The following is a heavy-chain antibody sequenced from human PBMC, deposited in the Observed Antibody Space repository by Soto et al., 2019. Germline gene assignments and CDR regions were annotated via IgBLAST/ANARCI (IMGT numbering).Heavy chain of an antibody. CDR1: GYTFTSHW. CDR2: IFPGDSDT. J-gene: IGHJ4*02. D-gene: IGHD6-25*01. CDR3: ATPGRQRDSRFLDY. Sequence: EVQLVQSGAEVKKPGESLKISCKGSGYTFTSHWIAWVRQMPGKGLEWMGIIFPGDSDTRYSPSFQGQVTISADTSISAAYLQWNSLEASDTAMYYCATPGRQRDSRFLDYWGQGTPITVTS. V-gene: IGHV5-51*01.